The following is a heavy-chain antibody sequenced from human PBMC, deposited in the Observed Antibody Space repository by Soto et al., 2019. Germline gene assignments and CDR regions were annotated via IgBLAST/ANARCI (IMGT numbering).Heavy chain of an antibody. CDR3: AKESSSTSWYGGWAYFDY. D-gene: IGHD6-13*01. V-gene: IGHV3-23*01. CDR2: ISGGGDTT. CDR1: EFTFSSYA. J-gene: IGHJ4*02. Sequence: EVQLLESGGGLVQPGGSPRLSCAASEFTFSSYAMGWVRQAPGKGLQWVSSISGGGDTTYDADSVKGRFTISRDNSKNTLYLQMNSLRAEDTAVYYCAKESSSTSWYGGWAYFDYWGQGTLVTVSS.